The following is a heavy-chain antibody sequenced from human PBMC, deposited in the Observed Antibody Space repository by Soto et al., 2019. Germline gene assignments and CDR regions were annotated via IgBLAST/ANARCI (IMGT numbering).Heavy chain of an antibody. V-gene: IGHV4-4*02. CDR2: IHHSGST. CDR1: SGSISSPKW. Sequence: QVQLQESGPGLVKPSGTLSLTCAVSSGSISSPKWWSWLRQPPGKGLEWIGEIHHSGSTNYNPALKRRVTISVDKSKNQLSLEINSVTAADTAVYYCATRSVRIPVAGGNWFDPWGQGILVTVSS. D-gene: IGHD6-19*01. J-gene: IGHJ5*02. CDR3: ATRSVRIPVAGGNWFDP.